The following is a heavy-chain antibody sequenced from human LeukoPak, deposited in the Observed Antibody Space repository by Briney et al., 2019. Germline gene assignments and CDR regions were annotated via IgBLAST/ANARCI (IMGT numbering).Heavy chain of an antibody. CDR1: GFTFSNHA. CDR2: ISGSGGRT. J-gene: IGHJ4*02. V-gene: IGHV3-23*01. CDR3: VKGISTLSDYFDH. Sequence: PGGSLRLPCATSGFTFSNHAMSWVRQAPGKGLEWVSGISGSGGRTYYADSVQGRFAISRDNSKNTLYLQLNSLRAEDTAVYYCVKGISTLSDYFDHWGQGSLVTVSS. D-gene: IGHD2/OR15-2a*01.